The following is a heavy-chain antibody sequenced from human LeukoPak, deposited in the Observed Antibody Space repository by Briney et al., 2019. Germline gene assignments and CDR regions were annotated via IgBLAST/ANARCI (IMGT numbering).Heavy chain of an antibody. CDR1: GFTFSSYS. V-gene: IGHV3-21*01. D-gene: IGHD3-3*01. CDR2: ISSSSSYI. Sequence: GGSLRLSCAASGFTFSSYSMNWVRQAPGKGLEWVSSISSSSSYIYYADSVKGRFTISRDNAKNSLYLQMNSLRAEDTAVYYCARDSGGEDFWNLRAVYYYMDVWGKGTTVTISS. J-gene: IGHJ6*03. CDR3: ARDSGGEDFWNLRAVYYYMDV.